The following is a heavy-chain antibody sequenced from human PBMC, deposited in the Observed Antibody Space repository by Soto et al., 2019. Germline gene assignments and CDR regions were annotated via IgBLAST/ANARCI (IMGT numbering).Heavy chain of an antibody. V-gene: IGHV3-11*01. Sequence: QVQLVESGGALVKPGGSLRLSCAASGFTFSDYYMSWIRQAPGKRLEWVSHISNTGSTIYYAGSVKGRFTISRDNAKNSLFLQMNSLGAEDTATYYCERQGRQWRSLDTLGQGTLVTVSS. CDR3: ERQGRQWRSLDT. CDR2: ISNTGSTI. J-gene: IGHJ5*02. CDR1: GFTFSDYY. D-gene: IGHD6-19*01.